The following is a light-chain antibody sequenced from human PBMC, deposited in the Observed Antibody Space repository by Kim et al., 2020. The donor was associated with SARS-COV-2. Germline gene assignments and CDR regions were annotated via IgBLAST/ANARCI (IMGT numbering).Light chain of an antibody. V-gene: IGKV1-39*01. CDR3: QQTYSASRT. J-gene: IGKJ1*01. CDR2: TAS. Sequence: DIQMTQSASSLSASVGDRVTITCRASQDISRYLNWYQQKPGKAPKLLIYTASSLQSGVPSRFTGSGSETDFTLTISSLQPEDFATYYCQQTYSASRTFGQGTQVDIK. CDR1: QDISRY.